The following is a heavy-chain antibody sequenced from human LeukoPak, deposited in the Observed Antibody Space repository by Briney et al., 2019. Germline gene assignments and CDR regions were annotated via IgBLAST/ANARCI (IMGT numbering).Heavy chain of an antibody. D-gene: IGHD3-3*01. CDR1: GFTFSSYA. CDR3: ARVPGGLEWADFDY. V-gene: IGHV3-21*01. CDR2: ISSSSSDI. J-gene: IGHJ4*02. Sequence: KSGGSLRLSCAASGFTFSSYAMSWVRQAPGKGLEWVSCISSSSSDIYYADSVKGRFTISRDNAKNSLYLQMSSLRAEDTAVYYCARVPGGLEWADFDYWGQGTLVTVSS.